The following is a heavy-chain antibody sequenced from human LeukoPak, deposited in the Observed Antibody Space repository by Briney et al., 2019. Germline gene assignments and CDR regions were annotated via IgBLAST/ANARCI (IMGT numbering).Heavy chain of an antibody. CDR3: ARALSDGYYSYDY. CDR1: GASINSGNYY. CDR2: VPYRGSA. D-gene: IGHD3-3*01. J-gene: IGHJ4*02. V-gene: IGHV4-39*07. Sequence: SETLSLTCTVSGASINSGNYYWGWIRQPPGKGLEWIGSVPYRGSANFNPSLKNRVAISPDTSGSHFSLKLTSVTSADTAVYYCARALSDGYYSYDYWGQGTLVTVSS.